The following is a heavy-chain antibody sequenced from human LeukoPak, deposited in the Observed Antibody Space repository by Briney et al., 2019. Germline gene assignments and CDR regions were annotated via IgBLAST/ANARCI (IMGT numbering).Heavy chain of an antibody. CDR2: IYYSGST. CDR1: GGSISSYY. V-gene: IGHV4-59*01. D-gene: IGHD3-3*01. CDR3: ARDRRDFWSGYPYWYFDL. J-gene: IGHJ2*01. Sequence: SETLSLTCTVSGGSISSYYWSWIRQPPGKGLEWIGYIYYSGSTNYNPSLKSRVTISVDTSKDQFSLELSSVTAADTAVYYCARDRRDFWSGYPYWYFDLWGRGTLVTVSS.